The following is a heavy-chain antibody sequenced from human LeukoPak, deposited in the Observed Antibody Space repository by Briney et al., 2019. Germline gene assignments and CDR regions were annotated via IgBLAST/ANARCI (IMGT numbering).Heavy chain of an antibody. J-gene: IGHJ4*02. CDR3: ARHYDFWSGSEALYYFDY. CDR2: ISPYNPNK. CDR1: GYIFTSYG. D-gene: IGHD3-3*01. V-gene: IGHV1-18*01. Sequence: GASVKVSCKASGYIFTSYGISWVRQAPGQGLEWMGWISPYNPNKNYAQKFQGRVTMTTDTSTSTAYVELRSLRSDDTAVYYCARHYDFWSGSEALYYFDYWGQGTLVTVSS.